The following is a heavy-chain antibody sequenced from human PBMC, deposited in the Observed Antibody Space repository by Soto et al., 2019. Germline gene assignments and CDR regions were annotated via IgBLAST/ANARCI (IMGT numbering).Heavy chain of an antibody. Sequence: PSETLSLTCTVSGGSISSYYWSWIRQPPGKGLEWIGYIYYSGSTNYNPSLKSRVTISVDTSKNQFSLKLSSVTAADTAVYYCARLQAAVAGVDYFDYWGQGTLVTVSS. CDR3: ARLQAAVAGVDYFDY. CDR1: GGSISSYY. D-gene: IGHD6-19*01. J-gene: IGHJ4*02. CDR2: IYYSGST. V-gene: IGHV4-59*01.